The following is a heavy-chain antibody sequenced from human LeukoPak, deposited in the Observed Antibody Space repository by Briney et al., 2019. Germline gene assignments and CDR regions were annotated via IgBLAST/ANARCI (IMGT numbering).Heavy chain of an antibody. CDR3: ARYDFWSGEDAYYGMDV. Sequence: ASVKVSCKASGYTFTSYYMHWVRQAPGQGLGWMGIINPSGGSTSYAQKFQGRVTMTTDTSTSTAYMELRSLRSDDTAVYYCARYDFWSGEDAYYGMDVWGQGTTVTVSS. CDR1: GYTFTSYY. J-gene: IGHJ6*02. CDR2: INPSGGST. D-gene: IGHD3-3*01. V-gene: IGHV1-46*01.